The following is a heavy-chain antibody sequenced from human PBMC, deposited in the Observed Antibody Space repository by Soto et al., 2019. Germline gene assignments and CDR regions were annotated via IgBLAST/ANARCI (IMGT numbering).Heavy chain of an antibody. J-gene: IGHJ6*02. D-gene: IGHD2-15*01. CDR1: GYSFANYW. Sequence: HGESLKISGQGSGYSFANYWISWVRQMPGKGLEWMVRFNPSDSYTDYNPSFQGHDTISADKTISTAYGHWSSLKASDTAMYFCARHPYIGGLDVWGQGAAVTVSS. CDR2: FNPSDSYT. CDR3: ARHPYIGGLDV. V-gene: IGHV5-10-1*01.